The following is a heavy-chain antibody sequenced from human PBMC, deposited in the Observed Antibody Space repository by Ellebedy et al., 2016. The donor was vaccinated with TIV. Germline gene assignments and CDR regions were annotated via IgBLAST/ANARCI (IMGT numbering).Heavy chain of an antibody. CDR2: MNPNRYST. D-gene: IGHD1-26*01. CDR3: ARATNGLARNDY. CDR1: GYTFTGYD. J-gene: IGHJ4*02. Sequence: ASVKVSCKTSGYTFTGYDFNWVRQATGQGLEWMGWMNPNRYSTGYAQKFQGRVTMTMDTSISTAYMELTNLTSEDTAVYYCARATNGLARNDYWGQGTLVTVSS. V-gene: IGHV1-8*01.